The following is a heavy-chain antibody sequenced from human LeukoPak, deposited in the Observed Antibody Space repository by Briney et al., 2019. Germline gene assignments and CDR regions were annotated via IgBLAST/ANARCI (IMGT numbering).Heavy chain of an antibody. CDR3: ARDRYVAAAGYPNWFDP. Sequence: PGRSLRLSCAASGFTFSSYAMHWVRQAPGKGLEWVAVISYDGSNKYYADSVKGRFTISRDNSKNTLYLQMGSLRAEDMAVYYCARDRYVAAAGYPNWFDPWGQGTLVTVSS. V-gene: IGHV3-30*14. J-gene: IGHJ5*02. CDR2: ISYDGSNK. D-gene: IGHD6-13*01. CDR1: GFTFSSYA.